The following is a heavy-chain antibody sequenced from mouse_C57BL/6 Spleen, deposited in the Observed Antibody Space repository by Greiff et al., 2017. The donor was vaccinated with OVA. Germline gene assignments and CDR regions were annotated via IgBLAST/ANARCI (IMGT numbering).Heavy chain of an antibody. CDR1: GYTFTSYW. V-gene: IGHV1-69*01. CDR3: ARCYAPYYFDY. CDR2: IDPSDSYT. D-gene: IGHD6-5*01. Sequence: VQLQQPGAELVMPGASVKLSCKASGYTFTSYWMHWVKQRPGQGLEWIGEIDPSDSYTNYNQKFKGKSTLTVDKSSSTAYMQLSSLTSEDSAVYYCARCYAPYYFDYWGQGTTLTVSS. J-gene: IGHJ2*01.